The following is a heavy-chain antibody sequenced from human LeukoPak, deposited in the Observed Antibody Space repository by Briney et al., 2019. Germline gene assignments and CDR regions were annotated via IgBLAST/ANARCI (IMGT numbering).Heavy chain of an antibody. J-gene: IGHJ5*02. CDR1: GYSFTTYW. CDR3: ARHGGGYCRSTSCYLFDP. Sequence: GESLKISCKASGYSFTTYWIGWVRQMPGNGLEWMGIIYPGDSDTKYSPSFQGQVTISADQSISTVYLQWSSLKASDTAMYYCARHGGGYCRSTSCYLFDPWGQGTLVTVSS. CDR2: IYPGDSDT. D-gene: IGHD2-2*03. V-gene: IGHV5-51*01.